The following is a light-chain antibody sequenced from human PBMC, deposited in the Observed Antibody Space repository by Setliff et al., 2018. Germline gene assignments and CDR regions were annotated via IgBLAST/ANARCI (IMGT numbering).Light chain of an antibody. J-gene: IGLJ1*01. CDR1: FGAYGSAY. CDR3: SSYSTRTSLDV. CDR2: DVN. V-gene: IGLV2-14*03. Sequence: QSALAQPASVSGSPEQSITISRTGEFGAYGSAYVSWYQQHPDKAPKLIIYDVNNRPSGISHRFSGPNSANTASLTISGLQVEDEADYYCSSYSTRTSLDVFGTGTKVTVL.